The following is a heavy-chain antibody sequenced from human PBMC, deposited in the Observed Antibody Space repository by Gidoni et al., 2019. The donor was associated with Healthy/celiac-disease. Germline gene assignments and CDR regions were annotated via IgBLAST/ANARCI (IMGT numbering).Heavy chain of an antibody. Sequence: EVQLVVSGGGLVQPGGSLRLSCAASGFSFSSYSMNWFRQAPGKGLEWVSYISSSSSTIYYADSGKGRFTISRDNAKNSLYLQMNSLRDEDTAVYYCARDLLGSQGGNYWGQGTLVTVSS. CDR3: ARDLLGSQGGNY. CDR2: ISSSSSTI. D-gene: IGHD3-16*01. J-gene: IGHJ4*02. V-gene: IGHV3-48*02. CDR1: GFSFSSYS.